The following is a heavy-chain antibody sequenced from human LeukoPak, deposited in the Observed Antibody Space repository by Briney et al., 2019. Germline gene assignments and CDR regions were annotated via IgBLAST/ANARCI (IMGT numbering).Heavy chain of an antibody. Sequence: SETLSHTCTVSGGSLSRYYWSCMRPPPGKGLEWIGYMYSSGSTNYNPALKRRVTISVDTSKNQFSLKLSSVTAADTAVYDCARSVVPAVDFDYWSQGTLPTVSS. V-gene: IGHV4-59*12. J-gene: IGHJ4*02. CDR3: ARSVVPAVDFDY. CDR1: GGSLSRYY. CDR2: MYSSGST. D-gene: IGHD2-2*01.